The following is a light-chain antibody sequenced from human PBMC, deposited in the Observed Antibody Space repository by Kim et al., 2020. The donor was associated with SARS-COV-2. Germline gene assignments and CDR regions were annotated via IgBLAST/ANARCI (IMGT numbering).Light chain of an antibody. CDR2: GAS. CDR1: EGVRND. CDR3: LQHSTYPST. J-gene: IGKJ5*01. Sequence: GGERVTHACGESEGVRNDLGWDQQNQEGAPRRLIYGASSLQSGVPERCSGSGSGTEFTLTISSMQPEDFATYFCLQHSTYPSTFGEGTRLEIK. V-gene: IGKV1-17*01.